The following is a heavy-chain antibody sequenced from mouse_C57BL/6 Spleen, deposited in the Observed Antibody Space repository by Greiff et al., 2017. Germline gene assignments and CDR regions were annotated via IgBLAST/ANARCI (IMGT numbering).Heavy chain of an antibody. D-gene: IGHD1-1*01. CDR2: INPSSGYT. J-gene: IGHJ2*01. V-gene: IGHV1-4*01. CDR3: ARWGYYYGSSYSYYFDD. Sequence: QVQLQQSGAELARPGASVKMSCKASGYTFTSYTMHWVKQRPGQGLEWIGYINPSSGYTKYNQKFKDKATLTADKSSSTAYMQLSSLTSEDSAVYYCARWGYYYGSSYSYYFDDWGQGTTLTVSS. CDR1: GYTFTSYT.